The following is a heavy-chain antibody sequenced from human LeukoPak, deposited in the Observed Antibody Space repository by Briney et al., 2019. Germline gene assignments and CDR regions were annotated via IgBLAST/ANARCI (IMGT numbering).Heavy chain of an antibody. CDR1: GYSFTSYW. CDR3: ARPQSVNTAMVEY. CDR2: IYPGDSDT. Sequence: RGESLKVSCKGSGYSFTSYWIGWVRQMPGKGLEWMGIIYPGDSDTRYSPSFQGQVTISADKSTSTAYLQWSSLKASDTAMYYCARPQSVNTAMVEYWGQGTLVTVSS. D-gene: IGHD5-18*01. J-gene: IGHJ4*02. V-gene: IGHV5-51*01.